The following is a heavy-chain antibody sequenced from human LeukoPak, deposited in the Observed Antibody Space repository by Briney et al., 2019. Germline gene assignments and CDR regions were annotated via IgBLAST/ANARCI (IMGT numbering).Heavy chain of an antibody. Sequence: GGSLRLSCAASGFTFSSYAMSWVRQAPGKGLEWVSAISGSGGSTYYADSVKGRFTISRDNSKNTLYLQMNSLRAEDTAVYYCAKDPFRQRALVDSSVDYWGQGTLVTVSS. D-gene: IGHD2-8*02. J-gene: IGHJ4*02. CDR3: AKDPFRQRALVDSSVDY. CDR2: ISGSGGST. CDR1: GFTFSSYA. V-gene: IGHV3-23*01.